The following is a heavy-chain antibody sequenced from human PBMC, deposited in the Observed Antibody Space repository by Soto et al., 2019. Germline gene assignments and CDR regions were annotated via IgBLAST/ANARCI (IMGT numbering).Heavy chain of an antibody. Sequence: QITLKESGPTLVKPTQTLTLTCTFSGFSLRTSGVGVGWIRQPPGKALEWLALIYWHDDKRYSPSLQNRLTIPKDTSKXXVXLXXTNTDPVDTATYYCAHSARYYDILTGQYFPRNFDYWGQGTLVTVSS. CDR3: AHSARYYDILTGQYFPRNFDY. V-gene: IGHV2-5*01. J-gene: IGHJ4*02. CDR2: IYWHDDK. D-gene: IGHD3-9*01. CDR1: GFSLRTSGVG.